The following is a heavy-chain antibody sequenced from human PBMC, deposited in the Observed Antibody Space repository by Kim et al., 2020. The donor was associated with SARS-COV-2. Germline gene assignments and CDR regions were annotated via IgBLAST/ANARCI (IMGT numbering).Heavy chain of an antibody. CDR1: GGSFSGYY. D-gene: IGHD2-15*01. J-gene: IGHJ5*02. Sequence: SETLSLTCAVYGGSFSGYYWSWIRQPPGKGLEWIGEINHSGSTNYNPSLKSRVTISVDTSKNQFSLKLSSVTAADTAVYYCAVVAGGNWFDPWGQGTLVTVSS. V-gene: IGHV4-34*01. CDR2: INHSGST. CDR3: AVVAGGNWFDP.